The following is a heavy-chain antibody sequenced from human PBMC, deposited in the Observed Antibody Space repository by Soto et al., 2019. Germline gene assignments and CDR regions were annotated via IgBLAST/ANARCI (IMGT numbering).Heavy chain of an antibody. D-gene: IGHD6-13*01. J-gene: IGHJ6*02. CDR3: ARFDSGSSWSYYYYGMDV. CDR2: IIPIFGTA. Sequence: GASVKVTCKACRGTFSCYAISCVRQAPGKGLEWMGGIIPIFGTANYAQKFQGRVTIAADESTSTAYMELSSLRPEDTAVYYCARFDSGSSWSYYYYGMDVWGQGTTVTVSS. V-gene: IGHV1-69*13. CDR1: RGTFSCYA.